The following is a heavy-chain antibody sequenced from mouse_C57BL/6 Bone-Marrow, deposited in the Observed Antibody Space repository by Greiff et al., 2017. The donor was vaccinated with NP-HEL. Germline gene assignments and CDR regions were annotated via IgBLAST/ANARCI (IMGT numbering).Heavy chain of an antibody. J-gene: IGHJ3*01. CDR3: ARGIYYGYDAAWFAY. V-gene: IGHV1-52*01. D-gene: IGHD2-2*01. CDR1: GYTFTSYW. CDR2: IDPSDSET. Sequence: QVQLQQPGAELVRPGSSVKLSCKASGYTFTSYWMHWVKQRPIQGLEWIGNIDPSDSETHYNQQFKDKATLTVDKSSSTAYMQLSSLTSEDSAVYYCARGIYYGYDAAWFAYWGQGTLVTVSA.